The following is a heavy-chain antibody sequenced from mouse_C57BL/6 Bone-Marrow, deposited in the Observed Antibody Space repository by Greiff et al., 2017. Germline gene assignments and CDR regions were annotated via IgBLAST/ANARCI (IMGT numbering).Heavy chain of an antibody. CDR3: AGPRLYYAMDY. J-gene: IGHJ4*01. V-gene: IGHV5-17*01. CDR2: ISSGSSTI. CDR1: GFTFSDYG. Sequence: EVMLVESGGGLVKPGGSLKLSCAASGFTFSDYGMHWVRQAPEQGLEWVAYISSGSSTIYYADTVKGRFTISRDNAKNTLFLQMTSLRSEDTSMXYCAGPRLYYAMDYWGQGTSVTVSS.